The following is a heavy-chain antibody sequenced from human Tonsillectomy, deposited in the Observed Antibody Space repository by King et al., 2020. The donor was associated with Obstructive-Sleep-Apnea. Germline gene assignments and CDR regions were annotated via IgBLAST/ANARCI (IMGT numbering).Heavy chain of an antibody. D-gene: IGHD1-26*01. Sequence: VQLQESGPGLVKPSQTLSLTCTVSGGSISSGGYYWSWIRQHPGKGLEWIGYIYYSGSTYYNPFLKSRVTISVDTSKNQFSLKLSSVTAADTAVYYFAGVNGGSYGEGLYFDYWGQGTLVTVSS. V-gene: IGHV4-31*03. CDR1: GGSISSGGYY. CDR3: AGVNGGSYGEGLYFDY. J-gene: IGHJ4*02. CDR2: IYYSGST.